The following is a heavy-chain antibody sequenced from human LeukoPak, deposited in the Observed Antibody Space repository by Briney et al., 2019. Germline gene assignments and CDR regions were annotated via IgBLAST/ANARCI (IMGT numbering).Heavy chain of an antibody. D-gene: IGHD6-13*01. V-gene: IGHV1-69*04. CDR1: GGTFSGYA. CDR3: AREEAAAGTGGFDY. Sequence: SVKVSCKASGGTFSGYAISWVRQAPGQGLEWMGRIIPILGIANYAQKFQGRVTITADKSTGTAYMELSSLRSEDTAVYYCAREEAAAGTGGFDYWGQGTLVTVSS. CDR2: IIPILGIA. J-gene: IGHJ4*02.